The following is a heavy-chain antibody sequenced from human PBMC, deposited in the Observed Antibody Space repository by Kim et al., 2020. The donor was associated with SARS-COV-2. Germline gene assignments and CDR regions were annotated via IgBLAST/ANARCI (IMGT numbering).Heavy chain of an antibody. D-gene: IGHD6-13*01. CDR3: ARARGIAATLNWYFDL. CDR1: GFTFSDYY. J-gene: IGHJ2*01. Sequence: GGSLRLSCAASGFTFSDYYMSWIRQAPGKGLEWVSYISSSGSTIYYADSVKGRFTISRDNAKNSLYLQMNSLRAEDTAVYYCARARGIAATLNWYFDLWGRGTLVTVSS. CDR2: ISSSGSTI. V-gene: IGHV3-11*01.